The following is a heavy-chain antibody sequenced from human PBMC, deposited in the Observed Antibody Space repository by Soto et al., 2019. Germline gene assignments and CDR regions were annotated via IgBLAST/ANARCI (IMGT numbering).Heavy chain of an antibody. D-gene: IGHD1-26*01. Sequence: QVQLVESGGGVVEPGRSLRLSCAASGFTFRSYAMHWVRQAPGKGLEWVAVISHDGSVTYYSESVKGRFTMSRDNSKETLFLQMSSLRSEDTPIYYCAKDEYWESHFYYFMDLWGRGTTVTVSS. CDR1: GFTFRSYA. V-gene: IGHV3-30*15. J-gene: IGHJ6*03. CDR3: AKDEYWESHFYYFMDL. CDR2: ISHDGSVT.